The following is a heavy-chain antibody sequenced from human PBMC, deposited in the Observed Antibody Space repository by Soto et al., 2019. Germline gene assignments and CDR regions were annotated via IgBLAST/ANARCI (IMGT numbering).Heavy chain of an antibody. CDR2: IAYHGSSA. CDR3: AKEGPYGDQNYFDY. CDR1: GFSFSTYA. Sequence: GGSLRLSCAVSGFSFSTYAMHWVRRAPGKGLEFVSVIAYHGSSAFYADSLKGRFTVSRDNSKNTLYLQMNNLRPEDSAVYYCAKEGPYGDQNYFDYWGQGTLVTVSS. D-gene: IGHD4-17*01. V-gene: IGHV3-64*04. J-gene: IGHJ4*02.